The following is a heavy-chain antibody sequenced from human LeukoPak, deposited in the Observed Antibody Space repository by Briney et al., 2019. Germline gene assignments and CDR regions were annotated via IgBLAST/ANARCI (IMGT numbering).Heavy chain of an antibody. Sequence: SETLSLTCTVSGGSISSYYWSWSRQPPGKGLEWIGYIYYSGSTNYNPSLKSRVTISVDTSKNQFSLKLSSVTAADTAVYYCARSSDIAVAGTVYFQHWGQGTLVTVSS. J-gene: IGHJ1*01. CDR3: ARSSDIAVAGTVYFQH. D-gene: IGHD6-19*01. CDR1: GGSISSYY. V-gene: IGHV4-59*13. CDR2: IYYSGST.